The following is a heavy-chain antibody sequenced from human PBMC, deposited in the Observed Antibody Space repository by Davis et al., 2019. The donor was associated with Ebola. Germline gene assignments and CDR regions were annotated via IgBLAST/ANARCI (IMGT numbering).Heavy chain of an antibody. CDR2: IWYDGSNK. D-gene: IGHD6-13*01. CDR3: ARDHSSSWYYYYYYMDV. CDR1: GFTFSSYG. J-gene: IGHJ6*03. V-gene: IGHV3-33*01. Sequence: GESLKISCAASGFTFSSYGMHWVRQAPGKGLEWVAVIWYDGSNKYYADSVKGRFTISRDNSKNTLYLQMNSLRAEDTAVYYCARDHSSSWYYYYYYMDVWGKGTTVTVSS.